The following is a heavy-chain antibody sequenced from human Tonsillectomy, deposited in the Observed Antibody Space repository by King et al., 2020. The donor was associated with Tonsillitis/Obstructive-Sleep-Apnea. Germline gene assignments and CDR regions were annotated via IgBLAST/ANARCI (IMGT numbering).Heavy chain of an antibody. CDR2: IYYKGGS. D-gene: IGHD3-10*01. V-gene: IGHV4-39*01. Sequence: LQLQESGPGLVKPSETLSLTCTVSGGSINSDIFYWGWIRQPPGKGLEWLGIIYYKGGSYYNTSLKSRVTMSVDTSKNQFPLRLTSVTAADTAVYFCAMYYYESGSYRFDSWGPGALVIVSS. J-gene: IGHJ4*02. CDR1: GGSINSDIFY. CDR3: AMYYYESGSYRFDS.